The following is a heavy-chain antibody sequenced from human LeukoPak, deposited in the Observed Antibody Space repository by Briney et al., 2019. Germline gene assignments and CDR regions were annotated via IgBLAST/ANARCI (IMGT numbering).Heavy chain of an antibody. CDR3: ARGSDYITYYYYYMDV. D-gene: IGHD6-25*01. Sequence: ASVKVSCKASGYTFTSYDINWVRQATGQGLEWMGWMNPNSGNTGYAQKFQGRVTMTRNTSISTAYMELSSLRSEDTAVYYCARGSDYITYYYYYMDVWGKGTTVTVSS. CDR2: MNPNSGNT. V-gene: IGHV1-8*01. J-gene: IGHJ6*03. CDR1: GYTFTSYD.